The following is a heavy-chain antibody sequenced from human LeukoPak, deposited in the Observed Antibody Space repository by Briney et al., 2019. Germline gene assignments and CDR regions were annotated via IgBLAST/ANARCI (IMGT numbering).Heavy chain of an antibody. CDR3: ARADYCSSTSCFIGALGY. CDR2: IYYSGST. D-gene: IGHD2-2*01. Sequence: SETLSLTCTVSGGSISSGDYYRSWIRQPPGKGLEWIGYIYYSGSTYYNPSLKSRVTISVDTSKNQFSLKLSSVTAADTAVYYCARADYCSSTSCFIGALGYWGQGTLVTVSS. J-gene: IGHJ4*02. CDR1: GGSISSGDYY. V-gene: IGHV4-30-4*01.